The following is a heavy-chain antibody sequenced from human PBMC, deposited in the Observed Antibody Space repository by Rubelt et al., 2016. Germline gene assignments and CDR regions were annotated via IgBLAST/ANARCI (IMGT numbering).Heavy chain of an antibody. CDR1: GGSFSGYY. J-gene: IGHJ4*02. Sequence: QVQLQQWGAGLLKPSETLSLTCAVYGGSFSGYYWSWIRQPPGKGLEWIGEINHSGSTYYNPSLKCRVSIFVDTSKNQCSLKTSSGTAENNARYYCARHSRGYSHISNRGHDYRGQGTLVTVSS. CDR2: INHSGST. CDR3: ARHSRGYSHISNRGHDY. D-gene: IGHD5-18*01. V-gene: IGHV4-34*01.